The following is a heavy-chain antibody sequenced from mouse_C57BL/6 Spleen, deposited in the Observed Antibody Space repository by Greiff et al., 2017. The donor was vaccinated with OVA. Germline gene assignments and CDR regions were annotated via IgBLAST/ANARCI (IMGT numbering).Heavy chain of an antibody. CDR2: IDPSDSET. V-gene: IGHV1-52*01. CDR3: ARRYYGSSFFDY. Sequence: QVQLKQPGAELVRPGSSVKLSCKASGYTFTSYWMHWVKQRPIQGLEWIGNIDPSDSETHYNQKFKDKATLTVDKSSSTAYMQLSSLTSEDSAVSYCARRYYGSSFFDYWGQGTTLTVSS. J-gene: IGHJ2*01. CDR1: GYTFTSYW. D-gene: IGHD1-1*01.